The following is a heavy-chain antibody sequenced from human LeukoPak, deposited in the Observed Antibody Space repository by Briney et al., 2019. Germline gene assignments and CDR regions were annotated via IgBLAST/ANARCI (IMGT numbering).Heavy chain of an antibody. V-gene: IGHV4-4*02. CDR2: IYHSGST. J-gene: IGHJ4*02. Sequence: LTCXXXGXSISSSNWWSWVRRPPGKGLEWIGEIYHSGSTNYNPSLKSRVTISVDKSKNQFSLKLSSVTAADTAVYYCARISQAGGEVYWGQGTLVTVSS. CDR1: GXSISSSNW. D-gene: IGHD3-3*02. CDR3: ARISQAGGEVY.